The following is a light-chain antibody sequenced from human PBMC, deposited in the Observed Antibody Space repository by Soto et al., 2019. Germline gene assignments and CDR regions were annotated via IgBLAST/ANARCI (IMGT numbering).Light chain of an antibody. CDR1: RSDVGAYNY. CDR2: EVT. CDR3: SSFTSSSTRV. V-gene: IGLV2-14*01. J-gene: IGLJ1*01. Sequence: QSALTQPASVSGSPGQSIAISCTGTRSDVGAYNYVSWYQQHPGKAPKLMISEVTNRPSGVSDRFSGSKSGNTASLTISGLQAEDEADYYCSSFTSSSTRVFGTGTKLTVL.